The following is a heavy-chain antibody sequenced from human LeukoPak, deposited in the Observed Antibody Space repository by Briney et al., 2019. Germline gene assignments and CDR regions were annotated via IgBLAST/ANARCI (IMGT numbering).Heavy chain of an antibody. D-gene: IGHD3-3*01. V-gene: IGHV4-39*07. CDR3: ATLAPPPYYDFWSGYFTAFDY. J-gene: IGHJ4*02. Sequence: PSQTLSLTCTVSGGSISSGSYYWSWIRQPPGKGLEWIGEINHSGSTNYNPSLKSRVTISVDTSKNQFSLKLSSVTAADTAVYYCATLAPPPYYDFWSGYFTAFDYWGQGTLVTVSS. CDR2: INHSGST. CDR1: GGSISSGSYY.